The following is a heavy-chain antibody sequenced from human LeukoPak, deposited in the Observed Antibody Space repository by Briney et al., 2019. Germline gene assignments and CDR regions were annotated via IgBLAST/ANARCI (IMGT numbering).Heavy chain of an antibody. J-gene: IGHJ6*02. CDR3: AKCTGVWDYGMDV. D-gene: IGHD2-8*02. CDR2: ISGSGGST. CDR1: GLTFSSYG. V-gene: IGHV3-23*01. Sequence: GGSLRLSCAASGLTFSSYGMSWGRKAPGKGLEWVSAISGSGGSTYYADSVKGRFTISRDNSKNTLYLQMNSLRAEDTAVYYCAKCTGVWDYGMDVWGQGTTVTVSS.